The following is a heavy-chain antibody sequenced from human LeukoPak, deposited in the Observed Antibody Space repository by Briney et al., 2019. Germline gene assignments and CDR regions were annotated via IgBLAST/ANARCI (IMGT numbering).Heavy chain of an antibody. CDR2: IYPGDSDT. Sequence: GESLKISCKGSGYSFTSYWIGWVRQIPGKGLEWMGIIYPGDSDTRYSPSFQGQVTISADKSISTAYLQWSSLKASDTAMYYCARGARIAARPYYFDYWGQGTLVTVSS. D-gene: IGHD6-6*01. V-gene: IGHV5-51*01. CDR3: ARGARIAARPYYFDY. J-gene: IGHJ4*02. CDR1: GYSFTSYW.